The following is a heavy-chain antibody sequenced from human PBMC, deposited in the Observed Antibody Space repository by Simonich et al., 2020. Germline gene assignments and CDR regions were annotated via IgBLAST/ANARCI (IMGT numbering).Heavy chain of an antibody. CDR1: GFTFSSYE. CDR3: ARDFRLQLVEIGTYYYYGMDV. Sequence: EVQLVESGGGLVQPGGSLRLSCAASGFTFSSYEMNWVRQAPGKGLEWVSYISSCGSTIYYADYVKGRFTISRDNAKNSLYLQMNSLRAEDTAVYYCARDFRLQLVEIGTYYYYGMDVWGQGTTVTVSS. V-gene: IGHV3-48*03. D-gene: IGHD6-6*01. J-gene: IGHJ6*02. CDR2: ISSCGSTI.